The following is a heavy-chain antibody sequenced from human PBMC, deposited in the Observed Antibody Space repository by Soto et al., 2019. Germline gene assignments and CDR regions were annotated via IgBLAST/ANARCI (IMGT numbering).Heavy chain of an antibody. CDR1: GGTFSSYA. CDR2: IIPIFGTA. D-gene: IGHD4-17*01. J-gene: IGHJ4*02. V-gene: IGHV1-69*01. CDR3: EGSPSLRWGQQYYFDC. Sequence: QVQLVQSGAEVKKPGSSVKVSCKASGGTFSSYAISWVRQAPGQGLEWMGGIIPIFGTANYAQKFQGRVTITADESTSTAYMELSSLRSEDTAVYYCEGSPSLRWGQQYYFDCWGQGSLVTVSS.